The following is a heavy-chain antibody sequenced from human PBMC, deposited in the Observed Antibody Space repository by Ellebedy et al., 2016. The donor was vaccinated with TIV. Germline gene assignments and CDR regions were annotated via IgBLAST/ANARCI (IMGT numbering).Heavy chain of an antibody. CDR2: MSYSVSS. Sequence: MPSETLSLTCTVSGGSITNYYWTWIRQPPGNGLEWIGHMSYSVSSNYNPSLRSRVTMSIDTSKNQFSLKMSSVTAADTAVYYCAASESADSDYWGPGTLVTVSS. J-gene: IGHJ4*02. D-gene: IGHD2-2*01. CDR3: AASESADSDY. CDR1: GGSITNYY. V-gene: IGHV4-59*01.